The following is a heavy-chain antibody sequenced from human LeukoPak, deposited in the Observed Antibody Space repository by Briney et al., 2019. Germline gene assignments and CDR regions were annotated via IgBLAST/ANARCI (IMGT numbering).Heavy chain of an antibody. CDR2: IYYSGST. V-gene: IGHV4-59*01. CDR3: ARVYYDSSGYPNAFDI. CDR1: GYSIDNGYY. D-gene: IGHD3-22*01. Sequence: SETLSLTCSVSGYSIDNGYYWAWIRQPPGKGLEWIGYIYYSGSTNYNPSLKSRVTISVDTSKNQFSLKLSSVTAADTAVYYCARVYYDSSGYPNAFDIWGQGTMVTVSS. J-gene: IGHJ3*02.